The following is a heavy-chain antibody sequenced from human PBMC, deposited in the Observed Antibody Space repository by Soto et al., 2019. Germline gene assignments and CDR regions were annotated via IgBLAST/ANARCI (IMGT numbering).Heavy chain of an antibody. V-gene: IGHV4-61*08. J-gene: IGHJ5*02. Sequence: SETLSLTCTVSGGSISIGDYYWSWIRQPPGKGLEWIGYIYYSGSTNYNPSLKSRVTISVDTSKNQFSLKLSSVTAADTAVYYCARDVSTDTGWFDPWGQGTLVTVSS. D-gene: IGHD4-17*01. CDR1: GGSISIGDYY. CDR3: ARDVSTDTGWFDP. CDR2: IYYSGST.